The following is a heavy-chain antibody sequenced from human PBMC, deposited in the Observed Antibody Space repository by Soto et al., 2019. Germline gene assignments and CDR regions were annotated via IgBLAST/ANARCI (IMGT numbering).Heavy chain of an antibody. V-gene: IGHV4-59*01. J-gene: IGHJ4*02. D-gene: IGHD5-12*01. CDR2: IYYSGST. CDR3: ARDQAGGGYAFDY. CDR1: GGSISSYY. Sequence: SETLSLTCTVSGGSISSYYWSWIRQPPGKGLEWIGYIYYSGSTNYNPSLKSRVTISVDTSKNQFSLKLSSVTAADTAVYYCARDQAGGGYAFDYWAREPWSPSPQ.